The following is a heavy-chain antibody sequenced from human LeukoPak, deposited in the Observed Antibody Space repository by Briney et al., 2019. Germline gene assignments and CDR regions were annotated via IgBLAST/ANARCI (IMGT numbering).Heavy chain of an antibody. V-gene: IGHV3-21*03. Sequence: PGGSLRLSCAASGFTFCSYSTNWVRQAPGKGVEWVSSISSSSNYISYADSVKGRFTISRDNAKNSLYLQMNSLRAEDTAVYYCTRSGSPYYYYMDVWGKGTTVTISS. D-gene: IGHD1-26*01. CDR1: GFTFCSYS. CDR2: ISSSSNYI. J-gene: IGHJ6*03. CDR3: TRSGSPYYYYMDV.